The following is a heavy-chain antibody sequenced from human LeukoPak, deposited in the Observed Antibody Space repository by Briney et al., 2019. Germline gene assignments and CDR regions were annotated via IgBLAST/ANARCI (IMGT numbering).Heavy chain of an antibody. V-gene: IGHV4-59*01. CDR2: IYYSGST. CDR3: ARVRRVLITTNDAFDI. Sequence: SETLSLTCTVSGGPISAYYWSWIRQPPGKGLELIGYIYYSGSTNYNPSLKSRITISVDTSKNQFSLSLISVTAADTAVYYCARVRRVLITTNDAFDIWGQGTMVTVSS. CDR1: GGPISAYY. J-gene: IGHJ3*02. D-gene: IGHD3-22*01.